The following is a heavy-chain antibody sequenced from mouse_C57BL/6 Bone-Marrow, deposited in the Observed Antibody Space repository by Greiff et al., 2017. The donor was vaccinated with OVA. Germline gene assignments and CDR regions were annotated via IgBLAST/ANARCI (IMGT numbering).Heavy chain of an antibody. J-gene: IGHJ1*03. CDR2: IYPGGGYT. Sequence: QVQLKESGAELVRPGTSVKMSCKASGYTFTNYWIGWAKQRPGHGLEWIGDIYPGGGYTNYNEKFKGKATLTADKSSSTAYMQFSSLTSEDSAIYYCARWEANWSYWYFDVWGTGTTVTVSS. V-gene: IGHV1-63*01. CDR3: ARWEANWSYWYFDV. D-gene: IGHD4-1*02. CDR1: GYTFTNYW.